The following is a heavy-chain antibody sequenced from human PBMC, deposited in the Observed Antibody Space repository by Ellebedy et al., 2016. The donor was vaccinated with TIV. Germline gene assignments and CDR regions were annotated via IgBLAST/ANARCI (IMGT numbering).Heavy chain of an antibody. Sequence: PGGSLRLSCAASEFTFSGSAMHWVRQASGKGLAWVGRIRSKANNYATAYAASVKGRFTISRDDSKNTAYLQMNSLKTEDTAVYYCVHIVVVTATGYWGQGTLVTVSS. J-gene: IGHJ4*02. CDR1: EFTFSGSA. D-gene: IGHD2-21*02. CDR2: IRSKANNYAT. CDR3: VHIVVVTATGY. V-gene: IGHV3-73*01.